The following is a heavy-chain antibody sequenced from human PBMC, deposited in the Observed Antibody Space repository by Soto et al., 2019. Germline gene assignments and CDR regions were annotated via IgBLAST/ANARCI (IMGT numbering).Heavy chain of an antibody. Sequence: QVQLVQSGAEVKKPGASVKVSCKASGYTFASYAISWMRQAPGQGLEWMGWISAYNGNTNYAQTLQGRVTMPTDTSTSTASMELRSLRSDDTAVYYCARDPPPPDYWGQGTLVTVSS. CDR1: GYTFASYA. V-gene: IGHV1-18*01. CDR2: ISAYNGNT. J-gene: IGHJ4*02. CDR3: ARDPPPPDY.